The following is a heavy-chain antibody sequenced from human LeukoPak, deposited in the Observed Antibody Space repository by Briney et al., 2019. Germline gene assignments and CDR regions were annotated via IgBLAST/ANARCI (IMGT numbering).Heavy chain of an antibody. Sequence: LRLSCTGSGFTFGDYPLSWVRQTPGKGLEWIGYIYYSGSTYYNPSLKSRVTISVDTSKNQFSLKLSSVTAADTAVYYCAEGYSSSWYYYWGQGTLVTVSS. CDR3: AEGYSSSWYYY. CDR1: GFTFGDYP. CDR2: IYYSGST. V-gene: IGHV4-31*02. J-gene: IGHJ4*02. D-gene: IGHD6-13*01.